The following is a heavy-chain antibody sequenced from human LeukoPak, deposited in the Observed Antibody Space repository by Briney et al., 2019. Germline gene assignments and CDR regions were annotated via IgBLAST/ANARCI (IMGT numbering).Heavy chain of an antibody. CDR3: ARGIVGATYYFDY. CDR2: IYYSGST. V-gene: IGHV4-39*07. CDR1: GGSISSSSYY. Sequence: SETLSLTCTVSGGSISSSSYYWGWIRQPPGKGLEWIGSIYYSGSTYYNPSLKSRVTISVDTSKNQLSLKLSSVTAADTAVYYCARGIVGATYYFDYWGQGTLVTVSS. J-gene: IGHJ4*02. D-gene: IGHD1-26*01.